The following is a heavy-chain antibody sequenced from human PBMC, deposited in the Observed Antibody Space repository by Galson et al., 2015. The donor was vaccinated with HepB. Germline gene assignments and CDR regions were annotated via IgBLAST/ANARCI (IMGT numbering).Heavy chain of an antibody. CDR2: VFYDGTT. V-gene: IGHV4-39*07. CDR3: ARDQLGRTFWYFDL. J-gene: IGHJ2*01. CDR1: GDSVTGPSHF. D-gene: IGHD1-14*01. Sequence: ETLSLTCSVSGDSVTGPSHFWAWIRQTPGKGLEYVGSVFYDGTTYYGPSLKSRVTMSIDKSKNQFSLKLTSVTAADTGLYYCARDQLGRTFWYFDLWGRGTLVSVSS.